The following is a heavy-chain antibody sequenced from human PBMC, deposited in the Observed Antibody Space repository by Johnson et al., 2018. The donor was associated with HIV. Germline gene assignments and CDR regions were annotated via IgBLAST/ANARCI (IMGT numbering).Heavy chain of an antibody. V-gene: IGHV3-43D*03. CDR2: ISWDGGST. CDR1: GFTFDDYG. CDR3: VRGHFDSSGFYSDAFDS. J-gene: IGHJ3*02. D-gene: IGHD3-22*01. Sequence: VQLVESGGVVVQPGGSLRLSCVASGFTFDDYGMSWVRQVPGKGLEWVSLISWDGGSTYYADSVKGRFTMSRDNSNNSLYLQMNSLRAEVTALYYCVRGHFDSSGFYSDAFDSWGQGTMVTVSS.